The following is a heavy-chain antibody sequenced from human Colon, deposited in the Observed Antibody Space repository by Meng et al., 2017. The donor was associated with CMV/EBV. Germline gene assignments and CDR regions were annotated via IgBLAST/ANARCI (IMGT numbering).Heavy chain of an antibody. D-gene: IGHD5-24*01. J-gene: IGHJ4*02. CDR1: RYTFTGYK. CDR2: INPNMGDP. V-gene: IGHV1-2*02. Sequence: ASVKVSCKASRYTFTGYKIHWVRQAPGQGLEWMGWINPNMGDPTYAQKFKGRVTVTRDTSISTVYMEVNSLTSDDTAVYYCARAGDDYFDLWGQGTLVTVSS. CDR3: ARAGDDYFDL.